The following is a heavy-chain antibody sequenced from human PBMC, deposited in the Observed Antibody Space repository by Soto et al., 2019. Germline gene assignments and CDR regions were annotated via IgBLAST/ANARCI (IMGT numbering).Heavy chain of an antibody. CDR2: IYPGDSDT. CDR3: ARRGSRQLWLHYYGMDV. Sequence: GESLKISCKGSGYSFTSYWIDWVRQMPGKGLEWMGIIYPGDSDTRYSPSFQGQVTISADKSISTAYLQWSSLKASDTAMYYCARRGSRQLWLHYYGMDVWGQGTTVTVSS. J-gene: IGHJ6*02. D-gene: IGHD5-18*01. CDR1: GYSFTSYW. V-gene: IGHV5-51*01.